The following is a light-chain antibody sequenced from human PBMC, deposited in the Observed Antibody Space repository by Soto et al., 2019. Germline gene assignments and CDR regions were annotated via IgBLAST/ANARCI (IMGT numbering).Light chain of an antibody. J-gene: IGKJ2*01. Sequence: DAQMTQSPSSLSASVGDSVTITCRASQSIGTYLDWYQHKPGQAPKLLIYAASSLQSGVPSRFSGSGSGKDFTLTISSLQPEDFATYYCQESHSTFGQGTKLEIK. CDR1: QSIGTY. V-gene: IGKV1-39*01. CDR2: AAS. CDR3: QESHST.